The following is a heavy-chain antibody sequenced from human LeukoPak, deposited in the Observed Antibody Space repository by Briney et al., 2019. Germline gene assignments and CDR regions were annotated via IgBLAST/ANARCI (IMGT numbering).Heavy chain of an antibody. Sequence: GGSLRLSCAASGFTFSSYAMHWVRQAPGKGLEWVAVISYDGSNKYYADSVKGRFTISRDNSKNTPYLQMNSLRAEDTAVYYCARDPEYCSSTSCYRSNFDYWGQGTLVTVSS. CDR3: ARDPEYCSSTSCYRSNFDY. CDR1: GFTFSSYA. V-gene: IGHV3-30*04. J-gene: IGHJ4*02. D-gene: IGHD2-2*01. CDR2: ISYDGSNK.